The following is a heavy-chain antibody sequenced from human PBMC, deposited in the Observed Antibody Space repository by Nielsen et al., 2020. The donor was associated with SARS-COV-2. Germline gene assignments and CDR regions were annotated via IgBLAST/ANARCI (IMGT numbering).Heavy chain of an antibody. CDR2: IYSGGST. Sequence: GESLKISCAASGFTVSSNYMSWVRQAPGKGLEWVSVIYSGGSTYYADSVKGRFTISRHNSKNTLYLQMNSLRAEDTAVYYCASSAGLTGSFDYWGQGTLVTVSS. CDR1: GFTVSSNY. J-gene: IGHJ4*02. D-gene: IGHD3-9*01. CDR3: ASSAGLTGSFDY. V-gene: IGHV3-53*04.